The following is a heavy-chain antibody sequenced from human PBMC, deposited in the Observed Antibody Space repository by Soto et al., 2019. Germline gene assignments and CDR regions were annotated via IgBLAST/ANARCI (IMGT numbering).Heavy chain of an antibody. CDR1: GGSISSYY. Sequence: PSETLSLTCTVSGGSISSYYWSWIRQPPGKGLEWIGYIYYSGSTNYNPSLKSRVTISVDTSKNQFSLKLSSVTAADTAVYYCARGGLELPDYYYYMDVWGKGTTVTVS. J-gene: IGHJ6*03. CDR3: ARGGLELPDYYYYMDV. V-gene: IGHV4-59*01. CDR2: IYYSGST. D-gene: IGHD1-7*01.